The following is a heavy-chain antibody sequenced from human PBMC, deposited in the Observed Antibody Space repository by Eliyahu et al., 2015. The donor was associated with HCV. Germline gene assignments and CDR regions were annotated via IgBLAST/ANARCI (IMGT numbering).Heavy chain of an antibody. Sequence: EVQLLESGGGLVQPGGSLRLSCAASGFTFSXYAMSWVRQAPGKGLAWVXAISGSGGSTYYADSVKGRFTISRDNSKNTLYLQMNSLRAEDTAVYYCATPPRGYGALRYFDWPLYYFDYWGQGTLVTVSS. CDR3: ATPPRGYGALRYFDWPLYYFDY. CDR1: GFTFSXYA. CDR2: ISGSGGST. D-gene: IGHD3-9*01. J-gene: IGHJ4*02. V-gene: IGHV3-23*01.